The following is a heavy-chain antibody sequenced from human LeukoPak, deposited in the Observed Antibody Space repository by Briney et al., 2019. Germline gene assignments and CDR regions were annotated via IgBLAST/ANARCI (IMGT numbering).Heavy chain of an antibody. J-gene: IGHJ4*02. Sequence: SVKVSCKASGGTFSSYAISWVRQAPGQGLEWMGGIIPIFGTANYAQKFQGRVTMTEDTSTDTAYMELSSLRSEDTAVYYCATVLSVDVAVAGTSFDYWGQGTLVTVSS. CDR3: ATVLSVDVAVAGTSFDY. V-gene: IGHV1-69*06. CDR2: IIPIFGTA. D-gene: IGHD6-19*01. CDR1: GGTFSSYA.